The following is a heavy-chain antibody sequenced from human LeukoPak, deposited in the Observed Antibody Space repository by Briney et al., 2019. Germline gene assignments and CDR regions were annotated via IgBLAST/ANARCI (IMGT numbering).Heavy chain of an antibody. CDR1: GXTFGDYA. D-gene: IGHD6-19*01. CDR3: TRDLFGSGWYSSAFDI. V-gene: IGHV3-49*04. Sequence: PGGSLRLSCTASGXTFGDYAMSWVRQAPGKGLEWVGFIRSKAYGGTTEYAASVKGRFTISRGDSKSIAYLQMNSLKTEDTAVYYCTRDLFGSGWYSSAFDIWGQGTMVTVSS. J-gene: IGHJ3*02. CDR2: IRSKAYGGTT.